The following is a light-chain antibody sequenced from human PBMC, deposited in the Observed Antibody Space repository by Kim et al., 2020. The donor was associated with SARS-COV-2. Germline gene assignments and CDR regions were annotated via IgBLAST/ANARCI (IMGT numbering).Light chain of an antibody. J-gene: IGLJ1*01. V-gene: IGLV2-8*01. CDR3: SSYGGSDNFV. CDR1: SNDVGRFDY. CDR2: EVS. Sequence: GRSVNISCTGTSNDVGRFDYVSWYQKHPGKPPKHIIYEVSERPSGVPDRFSGSKSDNTASLTDSGRHTEDEADYYCSSYGGSDNFVFGTGTKVTVL.